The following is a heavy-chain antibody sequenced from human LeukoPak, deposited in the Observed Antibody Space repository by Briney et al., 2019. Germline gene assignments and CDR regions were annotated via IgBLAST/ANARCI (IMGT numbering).Heavy chain of an antibody. CDR3: AHFLLGSAYFDH. D-gene: IGHD3-3*01. Sequence: SGPTLLKPTPTLTLTGTFSGFSLRTRGVGVGWIRQPPGKALEWFALIYWNDDKRNSPSLKNRLTITKDTSKNQVVLTMTNMDPVDTATYYCAHFLLGSAYFDHWGQGILVTVSS. J-gene: IGHJ4*02. CDR2: IYWNDDK. V-gene: IGHV2-5*01. CDR1: GFSLRTRGVG.